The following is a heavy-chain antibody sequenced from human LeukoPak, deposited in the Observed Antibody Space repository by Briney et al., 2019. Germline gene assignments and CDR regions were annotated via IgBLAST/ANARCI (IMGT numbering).Heavy chain of an antibody. D-gene: IGHD2-2*01. CDR3: ASELIVVVPAAIIHSDY. Sequence: PGGSLRLSCAASGFTFSSYAVSWVRQAPGKGLEWVSAISGSGGSTYYADSVKGRFTISRDNSKNTLYLQMNSLRAEDTAVYYCASELIVVVPAAIIHSDYWGQGTLVTVSS. CDR2: ISGSGGST. J-gene: IGHJ4*02. CDR1: GFTFSSYA. V-gene: IGHV3-23*01.